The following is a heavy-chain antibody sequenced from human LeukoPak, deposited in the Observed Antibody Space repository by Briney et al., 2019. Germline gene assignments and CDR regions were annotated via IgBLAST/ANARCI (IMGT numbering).Heavy chain of an antibody. CDR3: ARGSSWMHLWYDS. J-gene: IGHJ4*02. Sequence: PGGSLRLSCAASGFTFSDYYMSWIRQAPGKGLEWVSKISGSGNTIYYADSVKGRFTISRDNPKNSLYLQINSLRVEDTAVYYCARGSSWMHLWYDSWGQGTLVTVSS. D-gene: IGHD5-18*01. V-gene: IGHV3-11*01. CDR2: ISGSGNTI. CDR1: GFTFSDYY.